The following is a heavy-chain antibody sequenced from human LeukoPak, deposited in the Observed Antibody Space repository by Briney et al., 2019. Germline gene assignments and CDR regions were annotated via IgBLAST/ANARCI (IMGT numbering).Heavy chain of an antibody. CDR2: INSDGSST. CDR3: ARRLAYCGGDCYSFAFDI. J-gene: IGHJ3*02. CDR1: GFTFSSYW. D-gene: IGHD2-21*02. Sequence: GGSLRLSCAASGFTFSSYWMPWVCQAPGKGLVWVSRINSDGSSTSYADSVKGRFTISRDNAKNTLYLQMNSLRAEDTAVYYCARRLAYCGGDCYSFAFDIWGQGTMVTVSS. V-gene: IGHV3-74*01.